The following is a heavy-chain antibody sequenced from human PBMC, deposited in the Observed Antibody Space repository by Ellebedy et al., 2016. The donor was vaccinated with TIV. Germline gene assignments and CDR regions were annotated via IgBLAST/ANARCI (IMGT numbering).Heavy chain of an antibody. CDR2: FDPEDGET. J-gene: IGHJ5*02. CDR1: GYTFTSYG. CDR3: ARGRYCGGDCYYSP. D-gene: IGHD2-21*02. V-gene: IGHV1-24*01. Sequence: ASVKVSCKASGYTFTSYGISWVRQAPGKGLEWMGGFDPEDGETIYAQKFQGRVTMTEDTSTDTAYMELSSLRSEDTAVYYCARGRYCGGDCYYSPWGQGTLVTVSS.